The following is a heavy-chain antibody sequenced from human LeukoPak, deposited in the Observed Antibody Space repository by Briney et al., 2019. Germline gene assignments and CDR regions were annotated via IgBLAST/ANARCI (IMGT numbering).Heavy chain of an antibody. D-gene: IGHD5-12*01. CDR3: ARDRGIVATIITNYFDY. CDR2: INPNSGGT. V-gene: IGHV1-2*02. J-gene: IGHJ4*02. CDR1: GYTFTGYY. Sequence: GASVKVSCKASGYTFTGYYMHWVRQAPGQGLEWMGWINPNSGGTNYAQKFQGRVTMTRDTSISTAYMKLSRLRSDDTAVYYCARDRGIVATIITNYFDYWGQGTLVTVSS.